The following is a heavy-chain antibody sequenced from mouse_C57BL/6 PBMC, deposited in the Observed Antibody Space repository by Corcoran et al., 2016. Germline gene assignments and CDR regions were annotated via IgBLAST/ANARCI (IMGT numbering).Heavy chain of an antibody. J-gene: IGHJ1*03. V-gene: IGHV1-66*01. CDR2: IYPGSGNT. D-gene: IGHD1-1*01. Sequence: QVQLQQSGPELVKPGASVKISCKASGYSFTSYYIHWVKQRPGQGLAWIGWIYPGSGNTKYNEKFKCKATLTADTSSSTAYMQLSSLTSEDSAVYYCARGDYGSSYWYFDVWGTGTTVTVSS. CDR1: GYSFTSYY. CDR3: ARGDYGSSYWYFDV.